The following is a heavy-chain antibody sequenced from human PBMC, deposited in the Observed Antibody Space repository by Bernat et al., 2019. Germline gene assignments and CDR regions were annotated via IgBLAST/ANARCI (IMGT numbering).Heavy chain of an antibody. Sequence: QVQLVQSGAEVKKPGSSVKVSCKASGGTFSSYAISWVRQAPGQGLEWMGGIIPIFGTANYAQKFQGRVTITADESTSTAYMELSSLRSEDTAVYYCATRGYSGYDLGYTFDYWGQGTLVTVSS. J-gene: IGHJ4*02. CDR1: GGTFSSYA. CDR3: ATRGYSGYDLGYTFDY. D-gene: IGHD5-12*01. CDR2: IIPIFGTA. V-gene: IGHV1-69*01.